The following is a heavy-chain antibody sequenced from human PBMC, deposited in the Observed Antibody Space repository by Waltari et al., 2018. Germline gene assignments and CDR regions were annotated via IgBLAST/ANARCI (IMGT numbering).Heavy chain of an antibody. CDR1: GYTFSSYG. D-gene: IGHD6-6*01. CDR3: IRGGPWRLVQGNAFDF. CDR2: ISTYKGNR. J-gene: IGHJ3*01. Sequence: QAQLVQSGPEVKKPGASVRIACKASGYTFSSYGITWVRQAPGEGLEGLGWISTYKGNRNYSQKLQGRVSMMTDTYTTTAYMDLRSLRSDDTAIYYCIRGGPWRLVQGNAFDFWGQGTLVTVSS. V-gene: IGHV1-18*01.